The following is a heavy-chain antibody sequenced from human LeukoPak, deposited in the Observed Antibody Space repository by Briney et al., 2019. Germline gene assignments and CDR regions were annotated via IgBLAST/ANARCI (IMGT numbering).Heavy chain of an antibody. CDR2: ISGSGGST. V-gene: IGHV3-23*01. D-gene: IGHD3-22*01. CDR1: GFTFSSYA. CDR3: ARGRRRYYYDSSALGNAFDI. Sequence: GGSLRLSCAASGFTFSSYAMSWVRQAPGKGLEWVSAISGSGGSTYYADSVKGRFTISRDNSKNTLYLQMNSLRAEDTAVYYCARGRRRYYYDSSALGNAFDIWGQGTMVTVSS. J-gene: IGHJ3*02.